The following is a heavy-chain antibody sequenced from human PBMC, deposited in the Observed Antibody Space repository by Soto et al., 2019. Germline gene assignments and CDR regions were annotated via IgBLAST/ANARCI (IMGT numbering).Heavy chain of an antibody. CDR2: VSFSGNF. CDR1: CGSITSVTSY. Sequence: TLSITCTLTCGSITSVTSYRNWMRQHPGKGLEWIGYVSFSGNFYYIPSLKRRVFMSVEPSKNHFYRKLSSVTAADTAVYYCARHTPEKTGTSPFVYWGQG. D-gene: IGHD1-7*01. CDR3: ARHTPEKTGTSPFVY. V-gene: IGHV4-31*03. J-gene: IGHJ4*02.